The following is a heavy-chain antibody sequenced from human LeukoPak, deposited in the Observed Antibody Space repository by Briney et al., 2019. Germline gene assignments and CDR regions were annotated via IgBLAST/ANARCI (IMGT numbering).Heavy chain of an antibody. D-gene: IGHD3-22*01. CDR2: ISYDGSNK. J-gene: IGHJ4*02. CDR3: YYDSSGYYLPAVH. Sequence: GGSLRLSCAASGFTFSSYGMHWVRQAPGKGLEWVAVISYDGSNKYYADSVKGRFAISRDNSKNTLYLQMNSLRAEDTAVYYCYYDSSGYYLPAVHWGQGTLVTVSS. CDR1: GFTFSSYG. V-gene: IGHV3-30*03.